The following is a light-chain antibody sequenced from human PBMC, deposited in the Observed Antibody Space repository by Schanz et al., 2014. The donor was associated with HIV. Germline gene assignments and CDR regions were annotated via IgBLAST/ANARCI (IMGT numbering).Light chain of an antibody. J-gene: IGKJ4*01. V-gene: IGKV3-20*01. Sequence: EIVLTQSPGTLSLSPGERATLSCRASQSISTHLAWYQQKPGQAPTLLIYGASKRATGIPDRFIGGGSGTDFTLTINRLEAEDFALYYCQQYGGSPLTFGGGTKVERK. CDR3: QQYGGSPLT. CDR1: QSISTH. CDR2: GAS.